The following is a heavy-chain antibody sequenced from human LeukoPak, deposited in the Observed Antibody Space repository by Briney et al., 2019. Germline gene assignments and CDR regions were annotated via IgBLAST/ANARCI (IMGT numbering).Heavy chain of an antibody. CDR2: IYYSGST. CDR3: ARARYCSSTSCFYFDY. D-gene: IGHD2-2*01. V-gene: IGHV4-59*01. Sequence: SETLSLTCTVSGGSISSYYWSWVRQPPGKGLEWIGYIYYSGSTNYNPSLKSRVTISVDTSKNQFSLKLSSVTAADTAVYYCARARYCSSTSCFYFDYWGQGTLVTVSS. CDR1: GGSISSYY. J-gene: IGHJ4*02.